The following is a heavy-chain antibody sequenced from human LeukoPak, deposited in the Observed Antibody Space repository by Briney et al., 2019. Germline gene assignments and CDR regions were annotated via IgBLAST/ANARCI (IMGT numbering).Heavy chain of an antibody. V-gene: IGHV4-59*01. D-gene: IGHD3-10*01. CDR3: ARRHYYGSGSYPYYFDY. J-gene: IGHJ4*02. CDR1: GGSISSYY. CDR2: IYYSGST. Sequence: SETLSLTCTVSGGSISSYYWSWIRQPPGKGLEWIGYIYYSGSTNYNPSLKSRVTISVDTSKNQFSLKLSSVTAADTAVYYCARRHYYGSGSYPYYFDYWGQGTLVTVSS.